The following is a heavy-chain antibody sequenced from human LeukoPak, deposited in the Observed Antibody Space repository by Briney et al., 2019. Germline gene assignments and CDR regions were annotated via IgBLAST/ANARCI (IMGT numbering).Heavy chain of an antibody. V-gene: IGHV1-18*01. J-gene: IGHJ4*02. CDR1: GYTFTSYG. D-gene: IGHD2-2*01. Sequence: VASVKVSCKASGYTFTSYGISWVRQAPGQGLEWMGWISAYNGNTNYAQKLHGRVTMTTDTSTSTAYMELRSLRSDDTAVYYCARDLSDIVVVPAAIRIGYWGQGTLVTVSS. CDR3: ARDLSDIVVVPAAIRIGY. CDR2: ISAYNGNT.